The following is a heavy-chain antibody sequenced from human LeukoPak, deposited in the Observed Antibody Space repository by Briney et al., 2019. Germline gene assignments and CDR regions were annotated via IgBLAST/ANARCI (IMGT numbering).Heavy chain of an antibody. J-gene: IGHJ5*02. CDR2: IKYDGSEK. Sequence: GGSLRLSCAASGFTFRSSYMSWGRQAPGKGLEWVAHIKYDGSEKYYVDSVKGRFTISRDNAKNSLFLQMNSLRAEDTAVYYCAREPPRERWFDTWGQGSLVTVYS. V-gene: IGHV3-7*03. D-gene: IGHD1-1*01. CDR3: AREPPRERWFDT. CDR1: GFTFRSSY.